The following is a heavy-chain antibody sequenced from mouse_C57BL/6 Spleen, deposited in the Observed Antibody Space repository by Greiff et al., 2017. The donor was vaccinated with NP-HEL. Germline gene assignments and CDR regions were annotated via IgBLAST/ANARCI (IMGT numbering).Heavy chain of an antibody. Sequence: VQLQQSGAELVRPGASVTLSCKASGYTFTDYEMHWVKQTPVHGLEWIGAIDPETGGTAYNQKFKGKAILTADKSSSTAYMELRSLTSEDSAVYYCTRTSTMITPLDYWGQGTTLTVSS. V-gene: IGHV1-15*01. CDR3: TRTSTMITPLDY. CDR1: GYTFTDYE. D-gene: IGHD2-4*01. CDR2: IDPETGGT. J-gene: IGHJ2*01.